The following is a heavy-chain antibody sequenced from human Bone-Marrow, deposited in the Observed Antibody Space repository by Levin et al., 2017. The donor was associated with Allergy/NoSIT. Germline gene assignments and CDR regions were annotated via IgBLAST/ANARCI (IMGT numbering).Heavy chain of an antibody. CDR2: IRNSGATT. D-gene: IGHD2-8*01. CDR1: GFTFSSFA. CDR3: ARDGVYAIRDY. V-gene: IGHV3-23*01. J-gene: IGHJ4*02. Sequence: LSLTCAASGFTFSSFAMSWVRQAPGKGLEWVSYIRNSGATTSYADSVKGRFTISRDTSKNTLYLQLNSLGVDDTAVYYCARDGVYAIRDYWGQGTRVTVSA.